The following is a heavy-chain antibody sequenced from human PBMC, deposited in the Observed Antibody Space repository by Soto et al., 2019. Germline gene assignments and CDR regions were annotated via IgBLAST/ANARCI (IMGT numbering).Heavy chain of an antibody. CDR2: VSYDGSNK. CDR3: ERGCRYSYCDSYYDMDV. J-gene: IGHJ6*01. D-gene: IGHD5-18*01. Sequence: QVQLVESGGGVVQPGRSLRLSCAASGFTFSSYAVHWVRQAPGKGLGWVSVVSYDGSNKYYAASVKVRFTISRDNSKNLLYQQMNRLSAEDTDAYYCERGCRYSYCDSYYDMDVWGPGPTVTVSS. V-gene: IGHV3-30-3*01. CDR1: GFTFSSYA.